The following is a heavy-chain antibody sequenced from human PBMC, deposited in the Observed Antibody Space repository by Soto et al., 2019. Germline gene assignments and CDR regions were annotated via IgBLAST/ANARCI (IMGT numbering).Heavy chain of an antibody. D-gene: IGHD1-1*01. Sequence: SETLSLTFNVSGASLSGYYRSWIRQPPGKGLEWIGRIYATGSSDYNPSLKSRITISVDMSKKQFSLTLRSVTAADTAMYYCVRDGTKNLRDWFDPWGQGILVTVS. CDR3: VRDGTKNLRDWFDP. CDR1: GASLSGYY. J-gene: IGHJ5*02. CDR2: IYATGSS. V-gene: IGHV4-4*07.